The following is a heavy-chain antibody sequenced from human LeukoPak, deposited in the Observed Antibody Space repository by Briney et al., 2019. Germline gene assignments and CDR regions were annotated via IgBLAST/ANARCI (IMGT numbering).Heavy chain of an antibody. V-gene: IGHV3-23*01. CDR1: GFTFSSYA. Sequence: GGSLRLSCAASGFTFSSYAMSWVRQAPGKGLGWVSAISGSGGSTYYADSVKGRFTISRDNSKNTLYLQMNSLRAEDTAVYYCAKRRVVRGVMGPMGFDPWGQGTLVAVSS. CDR2: ISGSGGST. CDR3: AKRRVVRGVMGPMGFDP. D-gene: IGHD3-10*01. J-gene: IGHJ5*02.